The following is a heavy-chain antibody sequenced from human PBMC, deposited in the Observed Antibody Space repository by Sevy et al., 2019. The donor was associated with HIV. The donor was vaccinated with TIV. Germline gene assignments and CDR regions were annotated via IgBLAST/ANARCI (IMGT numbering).Heavy chain of an antibody. V-gene: IGHV4-34*01. D-gene: IGHD2-2*01. CDR3: ARSPPVVVVPGAPSWFDP. CDR1: DGSFSGYY. CDR2: INERGIT. Sequence: SETLSLTCAVHDGSFSGYYWNWIRQLPGKGLEWIGEINERGITYYNPSLKSRATISVDTSKKQFSLKLNSVTAVDSAVYFCARSPPVVVVPGAPSWFDPWGQGTLVTVSS. J-gene: IGHJ5*02.